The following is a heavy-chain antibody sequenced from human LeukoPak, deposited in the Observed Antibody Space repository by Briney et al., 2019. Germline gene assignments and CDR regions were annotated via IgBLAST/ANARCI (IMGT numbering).Heavy chain of an antibody. Sequence: GASVKVSCKASGYTFTGYYMNWVRQAPGQGLEWMGWINPNSGGTNYAQKFQGRVTMTRDTSISTAYMELSRLRSDDTAVYYWARVGLQTGDDAFDIWGQGKMVTVSS. V-gene: IGHV1-2*02. CDR2: INPNSGGT. CDR1: GYTFTGYY. J-gene: IGHJ3*02. D-gene: IGHD4-11*01. CDR3: ARVGLQTGDDAFDI.